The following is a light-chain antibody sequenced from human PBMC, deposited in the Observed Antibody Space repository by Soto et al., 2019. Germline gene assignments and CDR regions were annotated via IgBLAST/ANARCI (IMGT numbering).Light chain of an antibody. Sequence: QSVMTQPPSVSAAPGQKVTISCSGSSSNIGGNSVSWYQQHPGKAPKLMIYEVNNRPSGVSNRFSGSKSGNTASLTISGLQAEDEADYYCSSWTSSTTQVLGGGTKLTVL. CDR2: EVN. J-gene: IGLJ3*02. CDR1: SSNIGGNS. CDR3: SSWTSSTTQV. V-gene: IGLV2-14*01.